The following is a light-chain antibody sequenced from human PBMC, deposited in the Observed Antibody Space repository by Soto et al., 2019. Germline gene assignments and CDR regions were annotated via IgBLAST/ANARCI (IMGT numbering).Light chain of an antibody. CDR1: QSVGSK. J-gene: IGKJ4*01. CDR2: GAS. V-gene: IGKV3-15*01. CDR3: QQYSNWPPVT. Sequence: ETVMTQSPATLSVSPGERATLSCRASQSVGSKVAWYQQKPGQAPSLLIYGASTRASGIPLRFSGSGSETEFAVTISSLQSEDFAVYYCQQYSNWPPVTVGGGAKVDIK.